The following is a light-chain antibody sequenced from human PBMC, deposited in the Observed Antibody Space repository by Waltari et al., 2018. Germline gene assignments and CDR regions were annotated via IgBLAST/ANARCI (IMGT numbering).Light chain of an antibody. Sequence: QSALTQPASVSGSPGPSIIISCPGPSRDVGDDKYFPWYQQHPGKAPKLMIYEVSNRPSGVSDRFSGSKSGNTASLTISGLQADDEAAYYCSSYTTTSTVLFGGGTELTVL. CDR2: EVS. V-gene: IGLV2-14*03. CDR3: SSYTTTSTVL. CDR1: SRDVGDDKY. J-gene: IGLJ2*01.